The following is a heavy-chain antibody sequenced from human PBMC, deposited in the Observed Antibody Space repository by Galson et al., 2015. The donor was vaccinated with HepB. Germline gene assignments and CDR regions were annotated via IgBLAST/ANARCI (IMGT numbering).Heavy chain of an antibody. CDR2: LNPNSGGT. CDR3: ARDKGGSGYYDY. D-gene: IGHD3-10*01. Sequence: SVKVSCKASGYIFSDYDIHWVRQAPGQGLEWMGWLNPNSGGTNYAQKFQGRVTMTRDTSISTAYLELSRLRSDDTAVYYCARDKGGSGYYDYWGQGTLVTVSS. V-gene: IGHV1-2*02. CDR1: GYIFSDYD. J-gene: IGHJ4*02.